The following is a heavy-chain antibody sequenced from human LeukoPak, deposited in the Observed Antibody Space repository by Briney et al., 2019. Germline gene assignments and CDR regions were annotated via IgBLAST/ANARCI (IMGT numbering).Heavy chain of an antibody. J-gene: IGHJ4*02. D-gene: IGHD1-26*01. CDR3: ASLKVGATHFDY. CDR2: IYTSGST. Sequence: ETLSLTCTVSGGSISSYYWSWIRQPAGRGLEWIGRIYTSGSTNYNPSLKSRVTMSVDTSKNQFSLKLSSVTAADTAVYYCASLKVGATHFDYWGQGTLVTVSS. CDR1: GGSISSYY. V-gene: IGHV4-4*07.